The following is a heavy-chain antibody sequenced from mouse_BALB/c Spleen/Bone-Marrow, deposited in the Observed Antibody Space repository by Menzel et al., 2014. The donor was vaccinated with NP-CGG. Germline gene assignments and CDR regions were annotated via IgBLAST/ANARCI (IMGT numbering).Heavy chain of an antibody. CDR2: ISTYYGDA. V-gene: IGHV1S137*01. CDR1: GYTFTDYT. CDR3: ARVITTGYYGMDY. D-gene: IGHD2-4*01. Sequence: VKLMESGAELVRPGVSVKISCKGSGYTFTDYTMHWVKQSHAKSLEWIGVISTYYGDASYNQKSKGKATMTVDKSSSTAYMELARLTSEDSAIYYCARVITTGYYGMDYRGQGTSVTVSS. J-gene: IGHJ4*01.